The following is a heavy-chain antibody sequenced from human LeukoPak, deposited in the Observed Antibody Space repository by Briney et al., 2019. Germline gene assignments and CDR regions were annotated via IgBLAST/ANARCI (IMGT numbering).Heavy chain of an antibody. CDR2: MSSRGDST. D-gene: IGHD1-26*01. CDR3: AKQKVGGTVIRYFDY. Sequence: GGSLRLSCAASGFTFSSYAMNWVRQAPGKGLEWVSAMSSRGDSTYYADSVRGRFTISRDNSKNTLYLQIDSLRVEDTAVYYCAKQKVGGTVIRYFDYWGQGTLTTVSS. CDR1: GFTFSSYA. V-gene: IGHV3-23*01. J-gene: IGHJ4*02.